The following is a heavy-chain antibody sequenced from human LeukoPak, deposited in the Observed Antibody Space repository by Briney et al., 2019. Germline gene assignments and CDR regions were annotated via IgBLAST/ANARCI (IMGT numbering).Heavy chain of an antibody. CDR3: ARTSGSSTVWYFDL. CDR2: IYYSGRI. V-gene: IGHV4-59*02. J-gene: IGHJ2*01. Sequence: LETLSLICSVSGGSVSNDYWSWIRQSPGKGLEWIGYIYYSGRIDYNPSLKNRVTVSVDASNNWLSLKLSSVTAADTAVYYCARTSGSSTVWYFDLWGRGTLVTVSS. D-gene: IGHD1-26*01. CDR1: GGSVSNDY.